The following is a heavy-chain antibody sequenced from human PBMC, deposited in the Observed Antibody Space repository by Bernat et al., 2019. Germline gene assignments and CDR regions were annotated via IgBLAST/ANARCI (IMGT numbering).Heavy chain of an antibody. CDR1: GYTFTNYA. J-gene: IGHJ4*02. V-gene: IGHV1-3*01. CDR3: ARGIWSSHNRGYYFDY. Sequence: QVQLVQSGAEVKKPGASVKVSCKASGYTFTNYAMNWVRQAPGQRLEWMGWINAGNGKTEYSQKFQGRITITRDTSASTAYMELSSLRSEDTAVYYCARGIWSSHNRGYYFDYWGQGTLVTVS. D-gene: IGHD7-27*01. CDR2: INAGNGKT.